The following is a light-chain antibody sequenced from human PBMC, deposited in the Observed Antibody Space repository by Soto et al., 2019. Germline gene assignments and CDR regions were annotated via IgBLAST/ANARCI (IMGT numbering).Light chain of an antibody. CDR3: QQYDSNPLT. CDR2: KAS. Sequence: DIQMTQSPSTLSASVGDRVIMTCRATQSISAWLAWYQQKPGKAPKLLINKASNLQSGVPSRFSGSGSGTEFTLTISGLQPDDFATYYCQQYDSNPLTFGGGTKVEI. J-gene: IGKJ4*01. CDR1: QSISAW. V-gene: IGKV1-5*03.